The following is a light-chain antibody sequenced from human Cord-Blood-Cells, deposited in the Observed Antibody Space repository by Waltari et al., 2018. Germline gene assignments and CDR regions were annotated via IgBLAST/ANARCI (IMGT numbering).Light chain of an antibody. CDR3: QQYYSTPFT. Sequence: DIVMTQSPDSLAVSLGERATINCKSNQSVLYSSNNKNYLAWYQQKPGQPPKLLIYLASTRESGVPDRFSGSGSGTDFTLTISSLQAEDVPVYYCQQYYSTPFTFGPGTKVDIK. V-gene: IGKV4-1*01. CDR2: LAS. J-gene: IGKJ3*01. CDR1: QSVLYSSNNKNY.